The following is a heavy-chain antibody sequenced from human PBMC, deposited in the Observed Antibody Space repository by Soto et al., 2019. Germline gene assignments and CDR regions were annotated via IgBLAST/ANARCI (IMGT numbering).Heavy chain of an antibody. CDR2: IIPIFGTA. D-gene: IGHD4-17*01. CDR1: GGTFSSYT. V-gene: IGHV1-69*13. Sequence: ASVKVSCKASGGTFSSYTISWVRQAPGQGLEWMGGIIPIFGTANYAQKFQGRVTITADESTSTAYMELSSLRSEDTAVYYCATAMTTVVTLGYYYYGMDVWGQGTTVTVSS. CDR3: ATAMTTVVTLGYYYYGMDV. J-gene: IGHJ6*02.